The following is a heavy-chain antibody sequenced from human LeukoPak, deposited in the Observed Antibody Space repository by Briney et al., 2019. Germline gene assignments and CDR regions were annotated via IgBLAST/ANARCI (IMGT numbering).Heavy chain of an antibody. J-gene: IGHJ4*02. CDR1: GVTFSSYG. V-gene: IGHV3-30*19. CDR2: ISYDGSNK. CDR3: ARDSTVVTTFEGFDY. Sequence: AGGSLRLSCAASGVTFSSYGMHWVRQAPGKGLEWVAVISYDGSNKYYADSVKGRFTISRDNSKNTLYLQMNSLRAEDTAVYYCARDSTVVTTFEGFDYWGQGTLVTVSS. D-gene: IGHD4-23*01.